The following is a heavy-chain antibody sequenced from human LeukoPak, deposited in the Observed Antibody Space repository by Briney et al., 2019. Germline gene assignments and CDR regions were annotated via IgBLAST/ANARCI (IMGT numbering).Heavy chain of an antibody. V-gene: IGHV1-2*02. CDR2: IYPNSGGT. CDR3: ARDRGNWSDGGGFDY. J-gene: IGHJ4*02. D-gene: IGHD1-1*01. CDR1: GYTFTGYY. Sequence: ASVKVSCKASGYTFTGYYMHWVRQAPGQGLEWMGWIYPNSGGTNSAQKFQGRATMTRDTSISTAYMELSSLRSDDTAVYYCARDRGNWSDGGGFDYWGQGTLVTVSS.